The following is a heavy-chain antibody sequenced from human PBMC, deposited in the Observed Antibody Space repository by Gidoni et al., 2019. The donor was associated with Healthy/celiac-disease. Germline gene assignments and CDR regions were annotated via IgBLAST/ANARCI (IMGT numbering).Heavy chain of an antibody. CDR2: ITPICGTA. CDR3: ARVGVREQLGGYGDFDY. CDR1: GGTSSSYD. Sequence: QVQLVQSGAEVKKPGSSVKVSCKASGGTSSSYDISWVRQAPGQGLEWMGGITPICGTANYAQKFRGRVTITADESTSTAYMELSSLRSEDTAVYYCARVGVREQLGGYGDFDYWGQGTLVTVSS. D-gene: IGHD6-6*01. V-gene: IGHV1-69*01. J-gene: IGHJ4*02.